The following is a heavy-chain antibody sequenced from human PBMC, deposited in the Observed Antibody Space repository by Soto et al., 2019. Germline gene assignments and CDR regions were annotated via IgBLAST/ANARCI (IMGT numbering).Heavy chain of an antibody. CDR2: VNPNSGDT. Sequence: QVQLVQSGAEVKKPGASVKVSCKASGYTFSSYDITWVRQAAGQGLEWMGWVNPNSGDTDYAQKFQGRVTMTRDTSIRTAYMELSSLRSEDSAVYYCARKGFLDRVLDFWGQGTLVTVSS. CDR1: GYTFSSYD. D-gene: IGHD3-10*01. V-gene: IGHV1-8*01. J-gene: IGHJ4*02. CDR3: ARKGFLDRVLDF.